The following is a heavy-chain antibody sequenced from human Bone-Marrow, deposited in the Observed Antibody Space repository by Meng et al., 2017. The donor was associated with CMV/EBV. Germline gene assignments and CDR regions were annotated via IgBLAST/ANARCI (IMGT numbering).Heavy chain of an antibody. V-gene: IGHV3-23*03. J-gene: IGHJ4*02. CDR2: IYSGANST. CDR3: ASGGY. CDR1: GFTFSNYA. D-gene: IGHD3-16*01. Sequence: GESLKISCAVSGFTFSNYAMNWVRQAPGKGLEWVSVIYSGANSTYYADSVRGRFSISRDNFKSTLYLQMNSLRREDTAVYYCASGGYWGQGTLVTFSS.